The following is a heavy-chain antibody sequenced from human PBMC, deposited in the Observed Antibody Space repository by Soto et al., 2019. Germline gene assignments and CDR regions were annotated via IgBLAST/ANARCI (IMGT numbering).Heavy chain of an antibody. J-gene: IGHJ4*02. CDR3: AKENSSGPRKPFDY. D-gene: IGHD6-19*01. CDR1: EFTFSSYA. Sequence: RGPLRLSCAACEFTFSSYAMSWVRQAPGKGLEWVSAISGSGGSTYYADSVKGRFTIPRDNSKNTLYLQMNSLRAEDTAVYYCAKENSSGPRKPFDYWGQGILVTVSS. V-gene: IGHV3-23*01. CDR2: ISGSGGST.